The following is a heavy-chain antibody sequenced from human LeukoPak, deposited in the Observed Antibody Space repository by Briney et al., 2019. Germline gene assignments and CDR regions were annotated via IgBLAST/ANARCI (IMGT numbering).Heavy chain of an antibody. CDR2: ISYDGKKT. CDR1: GITFSSYG. J-gene: IGHJ4*02. D-gene: IGHD2-2*01. Sequence: GGSLRLSCAASGITFSSYGMHWVRQAPGKGLEWVAVISYDGKKTYYADSVRGRFTISRDNSKNTLYLQMNSLRAEDTAVYYCAKEGAPGVVVPAAPDYWGQGTLVTVSS. CDR3: AKEGAPGVVVPAAPDY. V-gene: IGHV3-30*18.